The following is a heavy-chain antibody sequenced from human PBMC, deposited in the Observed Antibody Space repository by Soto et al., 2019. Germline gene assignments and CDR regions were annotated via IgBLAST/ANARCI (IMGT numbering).Heavy chain of an antibody. V-gene: IGHV3-21*01. D-gene: IGHD2-15*01. CDR3: AREGPPGFGCSGANCYSGSMDV. J-gene: IGHJ6*02. CDR2: IGGSSGHI. CDR1: GFTFSSYS. Sequence: GGSLRLSCAASGFTFSSYSMVWVRQAPEKGLEWVSSIGGSSGHIYYADSLKGRFTISRDNAKNSLYLQMNSLRVDDTAVYYCAREGPPGFGCSGANCYSGSMDVWGQGITVTVSS.